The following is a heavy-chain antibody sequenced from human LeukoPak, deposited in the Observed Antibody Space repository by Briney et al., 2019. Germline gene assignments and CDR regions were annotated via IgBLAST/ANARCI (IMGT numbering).Heavy chain of an antibody. D-gene: IGHD2-15*01. CDR1: GGSFSGYY. Sequence: PSETLSLTCAVYGGSFSGYYWSWIRQPPGKGLEWIGEINHSGITNYNPSLKSRVTISVDTSKNQFSLKLSSVTAADTAVYYCASVVVVVAAMQRYNWLDPWGQGTLVTVSS. J-gene: IGHJ5*02. CDR2: INHSGIT. CDR3: ASVVVVVAAMQRYNWLDP. V-gene: IGHV4-34*01.